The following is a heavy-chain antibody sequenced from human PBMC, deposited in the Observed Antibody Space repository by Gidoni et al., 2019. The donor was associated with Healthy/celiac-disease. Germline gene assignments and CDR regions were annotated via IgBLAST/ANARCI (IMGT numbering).Heavy chain of an antibody. CDR2: IIPIFGTA. Sequence: QVQLVQSGAEVKKPGSSVKVSCKASGGTFSSYAISWVRPAPGQGLEWMGGIIPIFGTANYAQKFQGRVTITADESTSTAYMELSSLRSEDTAVYYCATTRGGYDFWSGYYTPWGQGTLVTVSS. J-gene: IGHJ5*02. V-gene: IGHV1-69*01. D-gene: IGHD3-3*01. CDR3: ATTRGGYDFWSGYYTP. CDR1: GGTFSSYA.